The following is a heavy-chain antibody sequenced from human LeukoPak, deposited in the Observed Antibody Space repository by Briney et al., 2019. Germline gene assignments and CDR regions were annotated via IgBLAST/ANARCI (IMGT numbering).Heavy chain of an antibody. CDR1: GFTFSCYG. J-gene: IGHJ6*03. Sequence: GGSLRLTCAASGFTFSCYGMHWVRQAPGKGLEWVAVIWYDGSNKYYADSVKGRFTISRDNSKNTLYLQMNSLRAEDTAVQYCAIEERAGYMDVWGKGTTVTVSS. D-gene: IGHD6-19*01. CDR2: IWYDGSNK. V-gene: IGHV3-33*01. CDR3: AIEERAGYMDV.